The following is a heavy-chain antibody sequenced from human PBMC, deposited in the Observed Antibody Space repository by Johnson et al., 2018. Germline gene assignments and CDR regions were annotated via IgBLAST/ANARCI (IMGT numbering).Heavy chain of an antibody. CDR3: ARVAEQQLVGGMDV. CDR2: ISSSGSTI. V-gene: IGHV3-11*04. J-gene: IGHJ6*02. Sequence: QEQLGEAGGGLVEPGGSRRLSCAASGFTFSDYYMSWIRQAPGKGLEWVSSISSSGSTIYYADSVKGRFTISRDNARNSLYLQMNSLTAEDTAVYYCARVAEQQLVGGMDVWGQGTTVTVSS. CDR1: GFTFSDYY. D-gene: IGHD6-13*01.